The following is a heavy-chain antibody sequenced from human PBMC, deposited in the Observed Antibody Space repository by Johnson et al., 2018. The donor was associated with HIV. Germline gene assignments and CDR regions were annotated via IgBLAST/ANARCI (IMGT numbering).Heavy chain of an antibody. CDR2: ISWNSGSI. Sequence: VESGGSLRLSCAASGFTFDDYAMHWVRQAPGKGLEWVSGISWNSGSIGYADSVKGRFTISRDNAKNSLYLQMNSLRAEDTAVYYCARRVEGRRSANDAFDIWGQGTMVTVSS. J-gene: IGHJ3*02. CDR1: GFTFDDYA. CDR3: ARRVEGRRSANDAFDI. V-gene: IGHV3-9*01. D-gene: IGHD1-1*01.